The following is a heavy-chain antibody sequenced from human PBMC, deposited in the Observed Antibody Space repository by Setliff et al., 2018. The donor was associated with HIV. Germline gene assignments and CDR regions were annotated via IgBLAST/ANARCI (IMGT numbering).Heavy chain of an antibody. J-gene: IGHJ4*02. CDR2: ISSSSSYI. V-gene: IGHV3-21*01. D-gene: IGHD3-22*01. CDR1: GFTFNDAW. CDR3: ARENSNYYDSSDWLDY. Sequence: LRLSCVVSGFTFNDAWMTWVRQAPGKGLEWVSSISSSSSYIYYADSVKGRFTISRDNAKNSLYLQMNSLRAEDAAVYYCARENSNYYDSSDWLDYWGQGTLVTV.